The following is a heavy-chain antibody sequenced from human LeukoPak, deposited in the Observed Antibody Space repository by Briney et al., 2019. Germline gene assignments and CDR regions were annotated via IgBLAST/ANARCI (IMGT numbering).Heavy chain of an antibody. CDR3: ARETFSLNWFDP. CDR2: IYTSGST. CDR1: GGSISSGSYY. J-gene: IGHJ5*02. V-gene: IGHV4-61*02. Sequence: SETLSLTCTVSGGSISSGSYYWSWIRRPAGKGLEWIGRIYTSGSTNYNPSLKSRVTISVDTSKNQFSLKLSSVTAADTAVYYCARETFSLNWFDPWGQGTLVTVSS. D-gene: IGHD3-16*01.